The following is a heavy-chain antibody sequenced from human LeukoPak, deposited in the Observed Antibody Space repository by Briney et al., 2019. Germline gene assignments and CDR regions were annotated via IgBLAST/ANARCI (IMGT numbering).Heavy chain of an antibody. V-gene: IGHV1-2*02. CDR3: ARDGYGRYYDSSGYLGWFDP. J-gene: IGHJ5*02. CDR2: INPNSGGT. Sequence: GASVKVSCKASGYTFTGYYMHWVRQAPGQGLEWMGWINPNSGGTNYAQKFQGRVTMTRDTSISTAHMELSRLRSDDTAVYYCARDGYGRYYDSSGYLGWFDPWGQGTLVTVSS. D-gene: IGHD3-22*01. CDR1: GYTFTGYY.